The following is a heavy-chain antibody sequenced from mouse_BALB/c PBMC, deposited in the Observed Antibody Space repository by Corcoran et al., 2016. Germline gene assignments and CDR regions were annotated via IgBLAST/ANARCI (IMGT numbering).Heavy chain of an antibody. V-gene: IGHV14-3*02. CDR3: ARATATTC. D-gene: IGHD1-2*01. CDR1: GFNIKDTY. CDR2: IDPANGNT. Sequence: EVQLQQSGAELVKPGASVKLSCTASGFNIKDTYMHWVKQRPEQGLEWIGRIDPANGNTKYDPKFQGKATITADTSSNTSYLQRSSLTSEDTSVYDCARATATTCWGQGTTLTVSS. J-gene: IGHJ2*01.